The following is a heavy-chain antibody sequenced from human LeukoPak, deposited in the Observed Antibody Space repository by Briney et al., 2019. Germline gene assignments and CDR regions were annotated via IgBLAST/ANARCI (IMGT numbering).Heavy chain of an antibody. CDR2: ISGSGGST. CDR1: GFTFSSYA. V-gene: IGHV3-23*01. D-gene: IGHD2-15*01. J-gene: IGHJ3*02. CDR3: AKARHVVVVAANDAFDI. Sequence: GGSLRLSCAASGFTFSSYAMSWVRQAPGKGLEWVSAISGSGGSTYYADSVKGRFTISRDNSKNTPYLQMNSLRAEDTAVYYCAKARHVVVVAANDAFDIWGQGTMVTVSS.